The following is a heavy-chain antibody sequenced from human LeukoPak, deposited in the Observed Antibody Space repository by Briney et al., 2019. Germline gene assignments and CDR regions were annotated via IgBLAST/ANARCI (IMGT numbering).Heavy chain of an antibody. CDR1: GFTFSSYW. CDR3: AREVWGPEY. V-gene: IGHV3-7*01. J-gene: IGHJ4*02. CDR2: IKQDGSEK. Sequence: GGSLRLSCAASGFTFSSYWMSWVRQAPGKGLEWVANIKQDGSEKDYLDSVKGRFTISRDNTKNSVYLQMSSLRAEDTAVYYCAREVWGPEYWGQGTLVTVSS. D-gene: IGHD1-14*01.